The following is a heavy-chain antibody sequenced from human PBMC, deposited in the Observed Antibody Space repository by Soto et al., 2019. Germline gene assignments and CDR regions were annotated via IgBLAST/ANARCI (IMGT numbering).Heavy chain of an antibody. D-gene: IGHD3-10*01. CDR2: IIPILGIA. CDR1: GGTFSSYT. Sequence: QVQLVQSGAEVRKPGSSVKVSCKASGGTFSSYTISWVRQAPGQGLEWMGRIIPILGIANYAQKFQGRVTITADKSTSTAYTELSSLRSEDTAVYYCARAARMVRGVMSAFDIWGQGTMVTVSS. J-gene: IGHJ3*02. V-gene: IGHV1-69*02. CDR3: ARAARMVRGVMSAFDI.